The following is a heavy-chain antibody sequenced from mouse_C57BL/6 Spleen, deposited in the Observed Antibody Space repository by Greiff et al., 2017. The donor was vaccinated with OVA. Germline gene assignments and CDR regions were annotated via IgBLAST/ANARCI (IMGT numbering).Heavy chain of an antibody. D-gene: IGHD3-2*02. Sequence: VQLQQSGAELVKPGASVKISCKASGYAFSSYWMTWVKQRPGKGLEWIGQIYPGDGDTNYNGKFKGKATLTADKSSSTAYMQLSSLTSEDSAVYFCARGEAAQAPFAYWGQGTLVTVSA. V-gene: IGHV1-80*01. CDR1: GYAFSSYW. CDR3: ARGEAAQAPFAY. CDR2: IYPGDGDT. J-gene: IGHJ3*01.